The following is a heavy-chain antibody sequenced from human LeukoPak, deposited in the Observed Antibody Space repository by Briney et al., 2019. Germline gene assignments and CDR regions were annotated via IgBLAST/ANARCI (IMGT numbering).Heavy chain of an antibody. CDR3: ARPRNDFWSGDDAFDI. D-gene: IGHD3-3*01. J-gene: IGHJ3*02. CDR2: INPNSGGT. Sequence: ASVKVSCKASGYTFTGYYIHWVRQAPGQGLEWMGWINPNSGGTNYAQKFQGRITMTRDTSISTAYMEVSRLRSDDTAVYYCARPRNDFWSGDDAFDIWGQGTMVIVSS. CDR1: GYTFTGYY. V-gene: IGHV1-2*02.